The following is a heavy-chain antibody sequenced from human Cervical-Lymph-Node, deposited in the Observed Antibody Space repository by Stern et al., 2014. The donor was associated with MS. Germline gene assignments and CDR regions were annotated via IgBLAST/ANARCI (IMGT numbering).Heavy chain of an antibody. CDR3: ARDCSGGSCPSDHDAFDI. D-gene: IGHD2-15*01. CDR2: IYYSGST. V-gene: IGHV4-59*01. Sequence: QVQLVESGPGLVKPSETLSLTCTVSGGSISSYYWSWIRQPPGQGLEWIGYIYYSGSTNYNPSLKSRVNISVDTSKNQFSLKLSSVTAADTAVYYCARDCSGGSCPSDHDAFDIWGQGTMVTVSS. CDR1: GGSISSYY. J-gene: IGHJ3*02.